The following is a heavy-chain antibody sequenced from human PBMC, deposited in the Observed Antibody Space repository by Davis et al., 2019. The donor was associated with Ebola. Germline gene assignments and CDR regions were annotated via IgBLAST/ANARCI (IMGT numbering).Heavy chain of an antibody. CDR1: GGTISNYV. CDR2: ITVFFGTT. D-gene: IGHD3-22*01. V-gene: IGHV1-69*13. J-gene: IGHJ3*01. Sequence: SVKVSCKASGGTISNYVINWVRQSPGQGLEWMGGITVFFGTTDYAQNFQGRVTFTADESTNTAYMEVGSLRSEDAATYYCARRLSGLYDNSGKGAFDVWGQGTMVTVSS. CDR3: ARRLSGLYDNSGKGAFDV.